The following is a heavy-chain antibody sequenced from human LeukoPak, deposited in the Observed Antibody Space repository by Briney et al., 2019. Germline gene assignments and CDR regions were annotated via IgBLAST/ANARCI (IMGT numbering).Heavy chain of an antibody. CDR1: GFIVSSNY. J-gene: IGHJ3*02. CDR3: ARDWKDDFWSGYYTYDAFDI. Sequence: PGGSLRLSCAASGFIVSSNYMSWVRQAPGKGLEWVSVIYSGGSTYYADSVKGRFTISRDNAKNSLYLQMNSLRAEDTAVYFCARDWKDDFWSGYYTYDAFDIWGQGTMVTVSS. V-gene: IGHV3-53*01. CDR2: IYSGGST. D-gene: IGHD3-3*01.